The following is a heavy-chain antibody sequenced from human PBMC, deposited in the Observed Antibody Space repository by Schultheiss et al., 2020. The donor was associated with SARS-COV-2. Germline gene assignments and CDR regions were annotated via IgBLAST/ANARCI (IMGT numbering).Heavy chain of an antibody. CDR2: IYYSGST. Sequence: SQTLSLTCTVSGGSISSYYWSWIRQPPGKGLEWIGYIYYSGSTNYNPSLKSRVTMSVDTSKNQFSLKLSSVTAADTAVYYCAKDNIVVVPAARDAFDIWGQGTMVTVSS. CDR3: AKDNIVVVPAARDAFDI. CDR1: GGSISSYY. V-gene: IGHV4-59*12. J-gene: IGHJ3*02. D-gene: IGHD2-2*01.